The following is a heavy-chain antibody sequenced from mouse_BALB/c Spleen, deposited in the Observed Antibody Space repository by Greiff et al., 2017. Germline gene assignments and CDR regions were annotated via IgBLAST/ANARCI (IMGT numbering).Heavy chain of an antibody. V-gene: IGHV1-39*01. CDR2: INPYYGST. J-gene: IGHJ4*01. D-gene: IGHD2-4*01. CDR3: AREITGAMDY. Sequence: EVQLQQTGPELVKPGASVKISCKASGYSFTDYIMLWVKQSHGKSLEWIGNINPYYGSTSYNLKFKGKATLTVDKSSSTAYMQLNSLTSEDSAVYYCAREITGAMDYWGQGTSVTVSS. CDR1: GYSFTDYI.